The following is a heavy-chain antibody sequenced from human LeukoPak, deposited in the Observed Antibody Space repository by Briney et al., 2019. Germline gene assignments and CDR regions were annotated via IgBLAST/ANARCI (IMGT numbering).Heavy chain of an antibody. V-gene: IGHV4-31*03. CDR3: ASRPRYDGSESYYYGMDV. D-gene: IGHD3-16*01. Sequence: SETLSLTCTVSGGSISSGGYYWSWIRQHPGKGLEWIGYIYYSGSTYYNPSLKSRVTISVDTSKNQFSLKLSSVTAADAAVYLCASRPRYDGSESYYYGMDVWGPGTTVTVSS. CDR2: IYYSGST. J-gene: IGHJ6*02. CDR1: GGSISSGGYY.